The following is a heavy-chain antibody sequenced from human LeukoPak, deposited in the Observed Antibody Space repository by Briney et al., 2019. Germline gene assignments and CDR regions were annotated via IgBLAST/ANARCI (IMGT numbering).Heavy chain of an antibody. CDR1: GGSFSGYY. D-gene: IGHD4-17*01. V-gene: IGHV4-34*01. J-gene: IGHJ4*02. Sequence: SETLSLTCAVYGGSFSGYYWSWIRQPPGKGLEWIGEINHSGSTNYNPSLKSRVTISVDTSKNQFSLKLSSVTAADTAVYYCARGRGPNDYGSGFDYWGQGTLVTVSS. CDR3: ARGRGPNDYGSGFDY. CDR2: INHSGST.